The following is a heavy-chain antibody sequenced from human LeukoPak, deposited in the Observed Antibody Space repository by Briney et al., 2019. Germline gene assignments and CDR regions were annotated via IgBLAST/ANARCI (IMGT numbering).Heavy chain of an antibody. V-gene: IGHV3-49*03. D-gene: IGHD1-26*01. CDR1: GFNFPDYA. CDR2: VRRRSEGGTT. CDR3: SRWETRLDY. Sequence: QPGGSLRLSCTASGFNFPDYAMSWFRQVAGQGLQWIAFVRRRSEGGTTEYAASMRDRFTISRDDSKSIAYLQTNSLKTEDTAMYHCSRWETRLDYWGQGTLVTVSS. J-gene: IGHJ4*02.